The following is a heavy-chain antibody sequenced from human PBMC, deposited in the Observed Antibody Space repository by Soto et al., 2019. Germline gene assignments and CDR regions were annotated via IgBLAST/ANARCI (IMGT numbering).Heavy chain of an antibody. D-gene: IGHD6-6*01. CDR3: ARVLRIAARPDAFDI. V-gene: IGHV4-4*07. Sequence: QVQLQESGPGLVKPSETLSLTCTVSGGSISSYYWSWIRQPAGKGLEWIGRIYTSGSTNYNPSLKSRVTMSVDTSKNKFSLKLSSVTAADTAVYYCARVLRIAARPDAFDIWGQGTMVTVSS. J-gene: IGHJ3*02. CDR2: IYTSGST. CDR1: GGSISSYY.